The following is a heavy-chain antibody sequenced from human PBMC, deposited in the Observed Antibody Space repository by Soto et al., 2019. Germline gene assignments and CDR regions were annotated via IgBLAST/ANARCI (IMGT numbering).Heavy chain of an antibody. CDR1: GGSISSGGYY. V-gene: IGHV4-31*03. D-gene: IGHD3-3*01. J-gene: IGHJ4*02. CDR3: ARRVYDFWSGYSPNFDY. CDR2: IYYSGST. Sequence: SETLSLTCTVSGGSISSGGYYWSWIRQHPGKGLEWIGYIYYSGSTYYNPSLKSRVTISVDTSKNQFSLKLSSVTAADTAVYYCARRVYDFWSGYSPNFDYWGQGTLVTVSS.